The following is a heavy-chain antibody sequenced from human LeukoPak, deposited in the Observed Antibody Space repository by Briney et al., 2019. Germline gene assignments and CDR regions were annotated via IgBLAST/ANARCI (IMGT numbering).Heavy chain of an antibody. V-gene: IGHV1-2*02. CDR2: INPNSGGT. Sequence: GASVKVSCKSSGYTFDGYYIHWVRQAPGQGLEWMGWINPNSGGTKYAQKFQGRITMNRDTSISTAYMDLSSLGSDDTAVYYCASVKSSTELDYWGQGTLVTVSS. CDR1: GYTFDGYY. CDR3: ASVKSSTELDY. D-gene: IGHD2-2*01. J-gene: IGHJ4*02.